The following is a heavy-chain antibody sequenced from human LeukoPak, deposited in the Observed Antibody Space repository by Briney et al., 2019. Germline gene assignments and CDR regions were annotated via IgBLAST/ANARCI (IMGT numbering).Heavy chain of an antibody. J-gene: IGHJ6*02. CDR1: GFTFGTYG. CDR3: ANGDPGPADHPMNDYYYSLDV. V-gene: IGHV3-30*18. Sequence: GGSLRLSCAGSGFTFGTYGMHWVRQAPGKGLEWVAVISYDGNSKYYSGSAKGRFTISRDNSKNTLYLQMNSLRPEDTAVYYCANGDPGPADHPMNDYYYSLDVWGQGTTVIVS. CDR2: ISYDGNSK. D-gene: IGHD2-2*01.